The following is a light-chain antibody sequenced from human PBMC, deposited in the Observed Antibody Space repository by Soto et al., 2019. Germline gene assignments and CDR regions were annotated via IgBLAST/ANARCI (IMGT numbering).Light chain of an antibody. CDR1: SSDVGGFDY. Sequence: QSVQTQPASVSGSPGQSITISCAGTSSDVGGFDYVSWYQQHPGKAPKLMIYEVSNRPSGVSDRFSGSKPGNTASLTISGLQPEDEADYYCSSYTGSATYVFGTGTKVTVL. CDR3: SSYTGSATYV. V-gene: IGLV2-14*01. CDR2: EVS. J-gene: IGLJ1*01.